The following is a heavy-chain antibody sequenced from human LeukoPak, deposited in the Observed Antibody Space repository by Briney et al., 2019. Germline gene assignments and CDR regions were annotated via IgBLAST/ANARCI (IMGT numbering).Heavy chain of an antibody. CDR2: MNPNSGNT. V-gene: IGHV1-8*01. D-gene: IGHD6-13*01. CDR3: TRGDGLTAALTQRWFDP. Sequence: GASVKVSCKASGYTFTTYDINWVRQATGQGLEWMGWMNPNSGNTDYAQKFQGRVTMTRNTSMSTAYMELRSLRSEDTAVYYCTRGDGLTAALTQRWFDPWGQGTLVTVS. J-gene: IGHJ5*02. CDR1: GYTFTTYD.